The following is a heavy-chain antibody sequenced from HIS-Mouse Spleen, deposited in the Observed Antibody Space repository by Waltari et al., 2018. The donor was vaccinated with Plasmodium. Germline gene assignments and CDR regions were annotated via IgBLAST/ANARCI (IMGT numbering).Heavy chain of an antibody. V-gene: IGHV4-39*01. J-gene: IGHJ4*02. CDR1: GGSISSSSYY. CDR3: ARRGGSYYYFDY. Sequence: QLQLQESGPGLVKPSETLSLTCTVSGGSISSSSYYWGWIRQPPGTGLEWIGSIYYSGSTYYNPSPKSRVTISVDTSKNQFSLKLSSVTAADTAVYYCARRGGSYYYFDYWGQGTLVTVSS. CDR2: IYYSGST. D-gene: IGHD1-26*01.